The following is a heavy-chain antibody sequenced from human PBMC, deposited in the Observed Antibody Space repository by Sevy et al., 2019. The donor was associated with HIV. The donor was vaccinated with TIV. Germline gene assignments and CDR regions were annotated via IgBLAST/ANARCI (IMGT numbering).Heavy chain of an antibody. CDR3: ATALNPALASMIEVRLPSLNGFDV. CDR1: GFTFNTHA. D-gene: IGHD3-22*01. V-gene: IGHV3-23*01. J-gene: IGHJ3*01. Sequence: GGSLRLSCAASGFTFNTHAMNWVRQAPGKGLEWVSVISGFGSNTYYADSVKGRFTISRDNSKNTLYLQMNSLRVADTAVYYCATALNPALASMIEVRLPSLNGFDVWGQGTMVTVSS. CDR2: ISGFGSNT.